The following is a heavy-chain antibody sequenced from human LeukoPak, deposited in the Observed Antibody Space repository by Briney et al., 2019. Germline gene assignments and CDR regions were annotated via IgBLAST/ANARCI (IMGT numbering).Heavy chain of an antibody. V-gene: IGHV4-39*07. CDR2: IYYSGST. CDR1: GGSISSSSYY. D-gene: IGHD2-2*01. Sequence: SETLSLTCTVSGGSISSSSYYWGWIRQPPGKGLEWIGSIYYSGSTYYNPSLKSRVTISVDTSKNQFSLKLSSVTAADTAVYYCARLKISWKIVVVPAARRAFDIWGQGTMVTVSS. J-gene: IGHJ3*02. CDR3: ARLKISWKIVVVPAARRAFDI.